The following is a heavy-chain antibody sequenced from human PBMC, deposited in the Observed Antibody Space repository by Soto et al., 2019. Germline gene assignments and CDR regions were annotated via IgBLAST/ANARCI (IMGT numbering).Heavy chain of an antibody. CDR1: GFTFSAYS. Sequence: WGSLRLSFAASGFTFSAYSMNWVRQAPGKGLEWVSAISGSSNYIYYTDSVKGRLTISRDNAKKSLYLQMNSLRAEDTAVYYCARDSEVVPAAIAPEVSYGMDXWGNGTTFTVSX. CDR2: ISGSSNYI. J-gene: IGHJ6*04. V-gene: IGHV3-21*01. CDR3: ARDSEVVPAAIAPEVSYGMDX. D-gene: IGHD2-2*01.